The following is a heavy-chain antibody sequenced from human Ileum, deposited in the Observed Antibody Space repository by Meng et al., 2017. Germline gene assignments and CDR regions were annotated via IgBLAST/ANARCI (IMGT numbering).Heavy chain of an antibody. CDR1: GAAFTCAG. CDR3: ATLGYCSSSSCYPEDDWIDP. D-gene: IGHD2-2*01. J-gene: IGHJ5*02. V-gene: IGHV1-18*01. Sequence: VQLVQSGVCVVKPGASVKVPRKAYGAAFTCAGITRARQAAGHGLEWMGWISDYNGDRNDAQKLQGRITMTTDTPTSTAYMELNNLRSDDTAVYYCATLGYCSSSSCYPEDDWIDPWGQGTLVTVSS. CDR2: ISDYNGDR.